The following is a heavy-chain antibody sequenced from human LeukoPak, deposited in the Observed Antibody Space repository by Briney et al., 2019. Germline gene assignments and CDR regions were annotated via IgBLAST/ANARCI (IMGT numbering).Heavy chain of an antibody. CDR1: GFTFTRSA. V-gene: IGHV1-58*02. D-gene: IGHD3-10*02. Sequence: SVKVSCKAFGFTFTRSAMQWVRQARGQRPEWIGWIVVGSGDTNYAQKFQERVTITRDMSTSTAHLDLSSLRSEDTAVYYCAARVPPDAFDIWGQGTVVTVSS. CDR2: IVVGSGDT. CDR3: AARVPPDAFDI. J-gene: IGHJ3*02.